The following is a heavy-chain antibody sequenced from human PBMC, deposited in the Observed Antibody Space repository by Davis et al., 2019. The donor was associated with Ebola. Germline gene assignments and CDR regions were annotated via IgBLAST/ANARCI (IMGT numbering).Heavy chain of an antibody. D-gene: IGHD2-8*01. CDR3: ARVLNFVMLGNYFDY. Sequence: SVKVSCNASGGTFSSYAISWVRQAPGQGLDWMGGIIPVFGIPKYAQKFQGRVTMTRDTSISTAYMELSRLRSDDTAVYYCARVLNFVMLGNYFDYWGQGTLVTVSS. CDR1: GGTFSSYA. J-gene: IGHJ4*02. V-gene: IGHV1-69*10. CDR2: IIPVFGIP.